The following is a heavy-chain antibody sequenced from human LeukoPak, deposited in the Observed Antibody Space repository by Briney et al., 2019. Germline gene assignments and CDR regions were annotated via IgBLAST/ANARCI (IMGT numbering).Heavy chain of an antibody. D-gene: IGHD3-3*01. CDR1: GFSFDDYG. J-gene: IGHJ4*02. CDR2: ISWNSYRT. Sequence: GGSLRLSCVGSGFSFDDYGMFWVRQAPGKGLEWVAGISWNSYRTGFGDSVKGRFTISRDNAQNSVYLQMNSLRAEDTALYYCAKDGKRSGYYLGFDYWGQGTLVTVSS. CDR3: AKDGKRSGYYLGFDY. V-gene: IGHV3-9*01.